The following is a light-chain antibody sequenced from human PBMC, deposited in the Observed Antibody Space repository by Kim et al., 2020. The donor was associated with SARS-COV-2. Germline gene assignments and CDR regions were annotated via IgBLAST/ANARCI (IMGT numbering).Light chain of an antibody. CDR2: KDS. CDR3: QSADSSGTYV. J-gene: IGLJ1*01. Sequence: VSPGQTARITCSGDALPKQYAYGYQQKQGQAPVLVIYKDSERPSGIPERFSGSSSGTTVTLTISGVQAEDEADNYCQSADSSGTYVFGTGTKVTVL. V-gene: IGLV3-25*03. CDR1: ALPKQY.